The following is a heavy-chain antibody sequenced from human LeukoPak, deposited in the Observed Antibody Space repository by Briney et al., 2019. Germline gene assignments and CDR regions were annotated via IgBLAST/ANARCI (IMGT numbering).Heavy chain of an antibody. V-gene: IGHV1-46*01. D-gene: IGHD3-22*01. CDR1: GYTFTSYY. CDR3: AKDTALDYYDSSGYSVY. CDR2: INPSGGST. J-gene: IGHJ4*02. Sequence: ASVKVSCKASGYTFTSYYMHWVRQAPGQGLEWMGIINPSGGSTSYAQKFQGRVTMTRDTSTSTVYMELSSLRSEDTAVYYCAKDTALDYYDSSGYSVYWGQGTLVTVSS.